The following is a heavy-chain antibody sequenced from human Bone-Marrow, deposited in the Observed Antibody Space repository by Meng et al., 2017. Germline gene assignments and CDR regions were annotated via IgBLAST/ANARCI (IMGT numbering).Heavy chain of an antibody. CDR3: TNYNNGHI. D-gene: IGHD1-14*01. CDR1: GSIFSDSD. V-gene: IGHV3-73*01. J-gene: IGHJ3*02. CDR2: IRTTGNTYAT. Sequence: GESLKISCVGSGSIFSDSDVHWVRQASGKGLEWVGRIRTTGNTYATTYSASVRGRFSISRDDSRNTAFLQMDGLKTEDTALYYCTNYNNGHIWGQGTLVTVSS.